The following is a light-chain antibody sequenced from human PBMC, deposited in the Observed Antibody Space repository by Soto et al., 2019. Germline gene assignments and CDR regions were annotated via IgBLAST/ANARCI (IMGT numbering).Light chain of an antibody. V-gene: IGKV1-33*01. CDR2: DVS. CDR1: QDTRKY. Sequence: DIQMTQSPSSLSASVGDRVTITCQASQDTRKYLNWYQQKPGKAPKLLIYDVSNLATGVPSRFSGSGSGTDFNFNISSLQPEDIATYYCQQYDHLPYTFGQGTKLEI. CDR3: QQYDHLPYT. J-gene: IGKJ2*01.